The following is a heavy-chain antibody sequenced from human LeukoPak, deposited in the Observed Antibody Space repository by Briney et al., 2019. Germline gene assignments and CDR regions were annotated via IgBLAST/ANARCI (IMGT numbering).Heavy chain of an antibody. CDR3: AKDYSTNCYVHY. J-gene: IGHJ4*02. CDR2: IRHDGNNK. D-gene: IGHD2-2*01. Sequence: GGSLGLFCAASGFSFSSYGMQWVRQAPGKGLEWVAFIRHDGNNKYYVDSVKGRFTISRDDSKNTVYLQMNSLRPEDTAVYYCAKDYSTNCYVHYWGQGILVTVSS. V-gene: IGHV3-30*02. CDR1: GFSFSSYG.